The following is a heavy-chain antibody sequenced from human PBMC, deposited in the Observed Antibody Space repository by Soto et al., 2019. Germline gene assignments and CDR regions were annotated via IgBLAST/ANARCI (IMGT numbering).Heavy chain of an antibody. J-gene: IGHJ5*02. V-gene: IGHV4-39*01. CDR1: GGSISSSSYY. D-gene: IGHD3-3*01. Sequence: QLQLQESGPGLVKPSETLSLTCTVSGGSISSSSYYWGWIRQPPGKGLEWIGSIYYSGSTYYNPSLKIRVTISVDTSKNQFSLKLSSVTAADTAVYYCARGAYDFWSGLERSNWFDPWGQGTLVTVSS. CDR2: IYYSGST. CDR3: ARGAYDFWSGLERSNWFDP.